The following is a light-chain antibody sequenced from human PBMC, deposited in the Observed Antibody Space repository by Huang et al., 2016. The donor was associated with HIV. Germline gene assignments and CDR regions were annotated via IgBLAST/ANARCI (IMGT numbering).Light chain of an antibody. V-gene: IGKV3-20*01. CDR3: QQYGGSPRT. CDR2: GAS. CDR1: QSVTNNY. Sequence: EIVLTPSPGTLSLSPGERATLSCRASQSVTNNYLALYQQKPGQAPRLVIYGASSRATGIPDRFSGSGSGTDFTLTISRLEPDDFVVYYCQQYGGSPRTFGQGTKLEIK. J-gene: IGKJ2*01.